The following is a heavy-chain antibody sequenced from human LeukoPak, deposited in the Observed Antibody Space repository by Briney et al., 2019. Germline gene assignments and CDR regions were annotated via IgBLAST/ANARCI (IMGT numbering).Heavy chain of an antibody. CDR1: GYSFTNYW. CDR3: VRLDTIDY. CDR2: IYPGSSDT. V-gene: IGHV5-51*01. D-gene: IGHD3/OR15-3a*01. J-gene: IGHJ4*02. Sequence: GESLKISCTGSGYSFTNYWIGWVRQMPGKGLEWMGIIYPGSSDTRYSPSFQGQVTISVDKSISTAYLQWSSLKASDIAMYYCVRLDTIDYWGQGTLVTVSS.